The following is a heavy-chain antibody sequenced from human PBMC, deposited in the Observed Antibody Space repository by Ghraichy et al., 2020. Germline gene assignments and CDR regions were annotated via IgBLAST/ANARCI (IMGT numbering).Heavy chain of an antibody. CDR1: GFTFSSYA. J-gene: IGHJ1*01. Sequence: GALRLSCAASGFTFSSYAMSWVRQAPGKGLEWVSAISGSGGSTYYADSVKGRFTISRDNSKNTLYLQMNSLRAEDTAVYYCAKGPLDYGALWGEYFQHWGQGTLVTVSS. CDR3: AKGPLDYGALWGEYFQH. D-gene: IGHD4-17*01. CDR2: ISGSGGST. V-gene: IGHV3-23*01.